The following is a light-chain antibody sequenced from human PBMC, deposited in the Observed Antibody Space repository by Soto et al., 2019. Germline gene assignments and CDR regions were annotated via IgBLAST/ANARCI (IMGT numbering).Light chain of an antibody. CDR2: DVS. Sequence: LNIARSPSTLSASVSDVGGSICQTSQSINNLLAWYQQKPGKAPKFLIYDVSTLESGVPSRFSGSGSGTEFTLTISSLQPEDFATYYCQQYDSYPLTFGGGTKVDIK. CDR1: QSINNL. J-gene: IGKJ4*01. V-gene: IGKV1-5*02. CDR3: QQYDSYPLT.